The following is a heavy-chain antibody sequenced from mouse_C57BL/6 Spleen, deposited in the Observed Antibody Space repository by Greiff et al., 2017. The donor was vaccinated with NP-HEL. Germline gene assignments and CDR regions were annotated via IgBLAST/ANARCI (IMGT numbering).Heavy chain of an antibody. CDR1: GFTFSSYA. Sequence: EVHLVESGGGLVKPGGSLKLSCAASGFTFSSYAMSWVRQTPEKRLEWVATISDGGSYTYYPDNVKGRFTISRDNAKNNLYLQMSHLKSEDTAMYYCARERLGRGYFVYWGQGTTLTVSS. J-gene: IGHJ2*01. D-gene: IGHD4-1*01. CDR3: ARERLGRGYFVY. CDR2: ISDGGSYT. V-gene: IGHV5-4*01.